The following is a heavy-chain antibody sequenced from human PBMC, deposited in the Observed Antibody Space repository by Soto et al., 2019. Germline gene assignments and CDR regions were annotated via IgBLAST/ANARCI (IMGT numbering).Heavy chain of an antibody. CDR1: GYRFETYA. CDR3: ARDLRPPYYYDSSGPSPGAFDI. Sequence: ASVKVSCKASGYRFETYAMTWVRQAPGQGLEWMGWISAYSVDTYSAQKLQGRVTMTTDTSTSTAYMELRSLRSDDTAVYYCARDLRPPYYYDSSGPSPGAFDIWGQGTMVTVSS. V-gene: IGHV1-18*01. CDR2: ISAYSVDT. J-gene: IGHJ3*02. D-gene: IGHD3-22*01.